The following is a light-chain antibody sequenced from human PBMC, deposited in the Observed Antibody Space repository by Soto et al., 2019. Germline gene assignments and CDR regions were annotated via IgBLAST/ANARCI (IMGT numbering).Light chain of an antibody. J-gene: IGKJ3*01. CDR1: QSLLHSNGYTY. CDR2: LGS. CDR3: MQALQTPT. V-gene: IGKV2-28*01. Sequence: EILMTQSPLSLPVTPGEPASISCRSSQSLLHSNGYTYLDWYLQKPGQSPQLLIYLGSNRASGVPDRFSGSGSGTDFTLKISRVEAEDVGVYYCMQALQTPTFGPGTKVDIK.